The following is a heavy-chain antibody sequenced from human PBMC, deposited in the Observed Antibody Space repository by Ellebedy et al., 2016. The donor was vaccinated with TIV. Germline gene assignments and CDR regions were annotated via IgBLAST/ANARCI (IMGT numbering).Heavy chain of an antibody. J-gene: IGHJ6*02. D-gene: IGHD3-10*01. V-gene: IGHV1-24*01. CDR2: FDPEDGET. Sequence: ASVKVSCXVSGYTLTELSMHWVRQAPGKGLEWMGGFDPEDGETIYAQKFQGRVTMTEDTSTDTAYMELSSLRSEDTAVYYCATNVLLWFGDLRGYYYGMDVWGQGTTVTVSS. CDR1: GYTLTELS. CDR3: ATNVLLWFGDLRGYYYGMDV.